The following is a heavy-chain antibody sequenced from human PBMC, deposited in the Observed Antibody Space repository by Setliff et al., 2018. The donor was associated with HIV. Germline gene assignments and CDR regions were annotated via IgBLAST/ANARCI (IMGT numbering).Heavy chain of an antibody. V-gene: IGHV4-30-2*01. CDR2: IFHSGRI. Sequence: SETLSLTCAVSGGSISSGGYSWTWIRQPPGKGLEWIGYIFHSGRIYYNPTLKSRVTMSVDRSKNHLSLNVTSVTAADTAVYYCARERLSRLGFDYWGQGTLVTVS. J-gene: IGHJ4*02. CDR1: GGSISSGGYS. CDR3: ARERLSRLGFDY. D-gene: IGHD1-1*01.